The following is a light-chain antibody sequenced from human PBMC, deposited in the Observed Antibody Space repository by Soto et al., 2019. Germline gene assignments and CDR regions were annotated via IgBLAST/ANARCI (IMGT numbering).Light chain of an antibody. CDR2: INS. Sequence: QSVLTQPPSVSGAPGQGVTISCAGTSSNIGAGYDVHWYQQVPETAPKLLIYINSNRPSGVPDRFSGSKSGTSASLAITGLQAADEADYYCQSYDSSLSALVFGGGTKLTVL. CDR1: SSNIGAGYD. J-gene: IGLJ3*02. CDR3: QSYDSSLSALV. V-gene: IGLV1-40*01.